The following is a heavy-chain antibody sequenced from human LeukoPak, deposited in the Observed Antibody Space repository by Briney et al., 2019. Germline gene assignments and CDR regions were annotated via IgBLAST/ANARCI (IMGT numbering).Heavy chain of an antibody. J-gene: IGHJ4*02. Sequence: GGSLRLSCAASGFTFSTYWMHWVRQAPGKGLVWVSRINPDGTTTSYADSVKGRFTISRDNAKNTLYLQMNSLRVEDTAVYYCARGLTGDRWGQGSLVTVSS. CDR2: INPDGTTT. V-gene: IGHV3-74*01. CDR3: ARGLTGDR. CDR1: GFTFSTYW. D-gene: IGHD7-27*01.